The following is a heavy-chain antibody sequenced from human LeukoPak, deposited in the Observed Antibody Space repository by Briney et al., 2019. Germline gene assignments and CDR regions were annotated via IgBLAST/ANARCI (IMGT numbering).Heavy chain of an antibody. J-gene: IGHJ3*02. CDR1: GGSISSSSHY. Sequence: SETLSLTCTVSGGSISSSSHYWGWIRQPPGKGLEWIGSIYYSGSTYYNPSLKSRVTISVDTSKNQFSLKLSSVTAADTAVYYCARLTLPRAFDIWGQGTMVTVSS. CDR3: ARLTLPRAFDI. V-gene: IGHV4-39*01. D-gene: IGHD2-21*02. CDR2: IYYSGST.